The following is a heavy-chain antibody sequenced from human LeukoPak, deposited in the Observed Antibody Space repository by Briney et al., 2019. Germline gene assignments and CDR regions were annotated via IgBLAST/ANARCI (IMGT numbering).Heavy chain of an antibody. D-gene: IGHD3-3*01. CDR1: GGTFSSYT. CDR3: AIGPAQATYYDFWSGSTTSNWFDP. Sequence: SVKGSCKASGGTFSSYTISWVRQAPGQGLEWMGRIIPILGIANYAQKFQGRVTITADKSTSTAYMELSSLRSEDTAVYYCAIGPAQATYYDFWSGSTTSNWFDPWGQGTLVTVSS. V-gene: IGHV1-69*02. CDR2: IIPILGIA. J-gene: IGHJ5*02.